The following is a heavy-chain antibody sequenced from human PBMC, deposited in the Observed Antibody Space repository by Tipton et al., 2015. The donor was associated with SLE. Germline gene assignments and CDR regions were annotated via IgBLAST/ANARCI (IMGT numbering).Heavy chain of an antibody. Sequence: TLSLTCTVSGGSVSSTNYYWSWIRQPAGRGLELIGYIYYNGNTNYNPSLKSRVTISINTSKTQFSLKLTSVTAADTAVYFCARELHDSTGYHNWFDPWGQGTLVTVSS. J-gene: IGHJ5*02. V-gene: IGHV4-61*10. D-gene: IGHD3-22*01. CDR3: ARELHDSTGYHNWFDP. CDR2: IYYNGNT. CDR1: GGSVSSTNYY.